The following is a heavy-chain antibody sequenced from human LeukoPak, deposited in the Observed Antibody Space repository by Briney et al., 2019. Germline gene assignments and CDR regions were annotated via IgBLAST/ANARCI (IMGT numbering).Heavy chain of an antibody. J-gene: IGHJ4*02. CDR1: GFTFSTYH. D-gene: IGHD3-10*01. CDR2: ISYDGTNK. CDR3: AKDGYYGSGTYPDY. Sequence: GGSLRLSCEASGFTFSTYHMNWVRQAPGKGLEWVAVISYDGTNKFYVDSLRGRFTISRDNSKNTLYLQMNSLRAEDTAVYYCAKDGYYGSGTYPDYWGQGTLVTVSS. V-gene: IGHV3-30*18.